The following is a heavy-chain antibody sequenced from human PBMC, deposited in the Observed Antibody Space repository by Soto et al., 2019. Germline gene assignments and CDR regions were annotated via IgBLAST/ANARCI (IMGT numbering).Heavy chain of an antibody. CDR1: GGTFSSYA. V-gene: IGHV1-69*13. J-gene: IGHJ6*02. Sequence: SVKVSCKASGGTFSSYAISWVRQAPGQGLEWMGGIIPIFGTANYAQKFQGRVTITADESTSTAYMELSSLRSEDTAVYYCALGVPAATNYYYYYGMDVWGQGTTVTVSS. D-gene: IGHD2-2*01. CDR3: ALGVPAATNYYYYYGMDV. CDR2: IIPIFGTA.